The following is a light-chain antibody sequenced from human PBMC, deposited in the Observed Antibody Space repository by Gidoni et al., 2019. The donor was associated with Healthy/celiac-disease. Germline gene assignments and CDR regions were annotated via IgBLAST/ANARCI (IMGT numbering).Light chain of an antibody. CDR1: QSVPSNY. CDR2: AAS. V-gene: IGKV3-20*01. Sequence: DIVLTQSPGTLSLSPGETATLSCRASQSVPSNYLSWYQQQPGQAPRLLIYAASSRATGIPDRFSGSGSGTDFTLTISGLEPEDVAVEFCQQYGASPQTFGQGTKVEIE. CDR3: QQYGASPQT. J-gene: IGKJ1*01.